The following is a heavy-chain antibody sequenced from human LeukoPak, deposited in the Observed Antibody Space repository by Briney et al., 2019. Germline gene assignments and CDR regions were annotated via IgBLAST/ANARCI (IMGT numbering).Heavy chain of an antibody. Sequence: SQTLSLTCTVSGGSLSSGGYYWSWIRQPPGKGLEWIGYIYHRGGTYYNSSLRSRVTISVDRSKNQFSLKLSSVTAADTAVYYCARGITAAAGTTHFDYWGQGTLVTVSS. CDR2: IYHRGGT. CDR3: ARGITAAAGTTHFDY. J-gene: IGHJ4*02. D-gene: IGHD6-13*01. CDR1: GGSLSSGGYY. V-gene: IGHV4-30-2*01.